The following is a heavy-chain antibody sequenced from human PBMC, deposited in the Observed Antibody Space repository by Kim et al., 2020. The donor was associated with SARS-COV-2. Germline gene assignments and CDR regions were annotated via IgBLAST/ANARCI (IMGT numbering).Heavy chain of an antibody. CDR3: ARDLIAAAARKDDYYYYG. J-gene: IGHJ6*01. Sequence: GGSLRLSCAASGFTFSSYGMHWVRQAPGKGLEWVAVISYDGSNKYYADSVKGRFTISRDNSKNTLYLQMNSLRAEDTAVYYFARDLIAAAARKDDYYYYG. D-gene: IGHD6-13*01. V-gene: IGHV3-33*05. CDR1: GFTFSSYG. CDR2: ISYDGSNK.